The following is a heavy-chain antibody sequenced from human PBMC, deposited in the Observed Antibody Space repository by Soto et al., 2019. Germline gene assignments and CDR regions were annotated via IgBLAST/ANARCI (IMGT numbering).Heavy chain of an antibody. CDR1: GFSLTTRGVG. V-gene: IGHV2-5*02. Sequence: QITLNESGPTLVRPTQTLTLTCTFSGFSLTTRGVGVGWIRHPPGKALEWLSVIYWDDDKRYSPSLKSRLSISGDTTTNQVVLTMTDMDPVDTAKYFCARRKSVPVAPFDYWGPGTLVTVSS. CDR2: IYWDDDK. CDR3: ARRKSVPVAPFDY. J-gene: IGHJ4*02.